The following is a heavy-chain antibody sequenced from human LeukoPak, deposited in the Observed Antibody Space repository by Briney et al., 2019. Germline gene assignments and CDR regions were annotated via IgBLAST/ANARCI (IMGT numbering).Heavy chain of an antibody. D-gene: IGHD2-15*01. CDR1: GFTFSSYA. CDR3: AKSGLSRFAY. CDR2: FSRSGGST. Sequence: PGGSLRLSCAASGFTFSSYAMSWLRQAPGKGLEWVSSFSRSGGSTHYADSVKGRFTISRDNSKNTLYLQMNSLRAQDTAVYYCAKSGLSRFAYWGQGTLVTVSS. V-gene: IGHV3-23*01. J-gene: IGHJ4*02.